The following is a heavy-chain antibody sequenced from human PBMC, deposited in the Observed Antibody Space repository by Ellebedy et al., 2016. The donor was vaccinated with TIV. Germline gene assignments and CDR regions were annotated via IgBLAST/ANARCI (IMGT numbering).Heavy chain of an antibody. CDR3: AREELGYCSGGSCYPLTNPPDY. CDR1: GFTFSYYR. V-gene: IGHV3-30-3*01. CDR2: ISYDGSNK. Sequence: PGGSLRLSCAASGFTFSYYRMNWVRQAPGKGLEWVAVISYDGSNKYYADSVKGRFTISRDNSKNTLYLQMNSLRAEDTAVYYCAREELGYCSGGSCYPLTNPPDYWGQGTLVTVSS. D-gene: IGHD2-15*01. J-gene: IGHJ4*02.